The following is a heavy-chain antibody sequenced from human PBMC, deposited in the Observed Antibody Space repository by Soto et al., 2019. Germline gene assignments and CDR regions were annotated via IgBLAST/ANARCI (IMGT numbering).Heavy chain of an antibody. CDR1: GYTFTSYG. Sequence: ASVKVSCKASGYTFTSYGISCVRQAPGQGLEWMGWISAYNGNTNYAQKLQGRVTMTTDTSTSTAYMELRSLRSDDTAVYYCAREHYYDSSGYWSYFDYWGQGTLVTVSS. CDR3: AREHYYDSSGYWSYFDY. CDR2: ISAYNGNT. V-gene: IGHV1-18*01. D-gene: IGHD3-22*01. J-gene: IGHJ4*02.